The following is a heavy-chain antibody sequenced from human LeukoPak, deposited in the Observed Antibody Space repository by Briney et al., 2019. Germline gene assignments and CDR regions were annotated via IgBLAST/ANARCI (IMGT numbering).Heavy chain of an antibody. CDR2: IYNGDNT. V-gene: IGHV3-66*01. D-gene: IGHD6-19*01. Sequence: GGSLRLSCVASRFTVSNNHMNWVRQAPGKGLEWVSVIYNGDNTYYADSVQGRFTISKDNSKNTLYLQINSLRPEDTAVYFCARASRWLAFDNWGQGTLVTVSS. CDR3: ARASRWLAFDN. CDR1: RFTVSNNH. J-gene: IGHJ4*02.